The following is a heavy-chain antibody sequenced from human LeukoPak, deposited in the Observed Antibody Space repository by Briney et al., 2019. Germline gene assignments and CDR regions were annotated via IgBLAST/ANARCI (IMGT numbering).Heavy chain of an antibody. CDR2: ISTSGSPI. CDR3: ARETSPFDC. CDR1: GFTFRSYE. V-gene: IGHV3-48*03. J-gene: IGHJ4*02. Sequence: GGSLRLSCGASGFTFRSYEMNWVRQAPGKGLEWVSYISTSGSPIYYADSVKGRFTISRDNANNSLYLQMNSLRAEDTAVYYCARETSPFDCWGQGTLVTVSS.